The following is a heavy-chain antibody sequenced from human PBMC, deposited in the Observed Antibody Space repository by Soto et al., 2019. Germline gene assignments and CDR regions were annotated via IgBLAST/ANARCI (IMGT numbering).Heavy chain of an antibody. CDR1: GYTLTELS. Sequence: AGVKVSCQVSGYTLTELSMHWVRQAPGKGLEWMGGFDPEDGETIYAQNFQGRVTMTEDTSTDTAYMELSSLRSEDTAVYYCASQHLVVPAAIYAFDIWGQGTMVTVSS. D-gene: IGHD2-2*02. CDR2: FDPEDGET. J-gene: IGHJ3*02. V-gene: IGHV1-24*01. CDR3: ASQHLVVPAAIYAFDI.